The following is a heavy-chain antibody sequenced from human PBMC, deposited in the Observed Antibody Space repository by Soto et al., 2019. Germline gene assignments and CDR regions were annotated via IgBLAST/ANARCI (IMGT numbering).Heavy chain of an antibody. Sequence: VQLMESGGGLIQPGGSLRLSCAASGFTVSDNYITWVRQAPGKGLEWVSLLYSGGRIYYADSVKGRFTISRDTSKTTLYLQMNSLRTEDTAVYYCARSDRDYAYALNVWGQGTTVTVSS. CDR3: ARSDRDYAYALNV. V-gene: IGHV3-53*01. CDR2: LYSGGRI. J-gene: IGHJ6*02. CDR1: GFTVSDNY. D-gene: IGHD3-16*01.